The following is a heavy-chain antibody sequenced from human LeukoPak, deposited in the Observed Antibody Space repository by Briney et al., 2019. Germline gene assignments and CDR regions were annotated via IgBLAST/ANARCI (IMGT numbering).Heavy chain of an antibody. J-gene: IGHJ4*02. D-gene: IGHD3-10*01. Sequence: GGSLRLSYAASGFAFSGYEVNWVRQAPGKGLEWVSYISTSGSTIYYADSVKGRFTISRDNAKSSLYLQMNSLRAEDTAVYYCARDPHGSGVYFDYWGQGTLVTVSS. CDR1: GFAFSGYE. V-gene: IGHV3-48*03. CDR2: ISTSGSTI. CDR3: ARDPHGSGVYFDY.